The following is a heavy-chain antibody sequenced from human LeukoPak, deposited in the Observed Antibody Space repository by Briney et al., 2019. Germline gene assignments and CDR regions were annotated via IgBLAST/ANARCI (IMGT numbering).Heavy chain of an antibody. CDR3: ARMVATTWAERDYFVY. CDR1: GGSISSSNW. J-gene: IGHJ4*02. D-gene: IGHD5-12*01. V-gene: IGHV4-4*02. Sequence: PSGTLSLTCAVSGGSISSSNWWSWVRQPPGKGLEWIGKIYHSGSINYNPSLKSRVTISVDKSKNQFSLKLSSVTAADTAVYYCARMVATTWAERDYFVYWGQGTLVTVSS. CDR2: IYHSGSI.